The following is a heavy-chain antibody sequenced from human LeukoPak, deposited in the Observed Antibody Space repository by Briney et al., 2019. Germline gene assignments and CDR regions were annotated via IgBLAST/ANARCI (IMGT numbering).Heavy chain of an antibody. J-gene: IGHJ4*02. V-gene: IGHV3-23*01. CDR1: GFTFSNYG. Sequence: GGSLRLSCEASGFTFSNYGMSWVRQAPGKGLEWVSTLTGSAHHSYYADSVEGRFTISRDNAKNTLYLQMNSLRAEDTAVYYCARESSSGSDYWGRGTLVTVSS. CDR2: LTGSAHHS. D-gene: IGHD6-19*01. CDR3: ARESSSGSDY.